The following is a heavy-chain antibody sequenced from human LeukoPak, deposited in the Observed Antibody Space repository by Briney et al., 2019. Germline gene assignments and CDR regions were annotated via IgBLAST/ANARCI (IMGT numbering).Heavy chain of an antibody. V-gene: IGHV4-59*01. Sequence: PSETLSLTCTVSGGSISSYYWSWIRQPPGKGLEWIGYIYYSGSTNYNPSLESRVTISVDTSKNQFSLKLSSVTAADTAVYYCAREFQYYDILTGYRYYFDYWGQGTLVTVSS. D-gene: IGHD3-9*01. CDR2: IYYSGST. CDR1: GGSISSYY. CDR3: AREFQYYDILTGYRYYFDY. J-gene: IGHJ4*02.